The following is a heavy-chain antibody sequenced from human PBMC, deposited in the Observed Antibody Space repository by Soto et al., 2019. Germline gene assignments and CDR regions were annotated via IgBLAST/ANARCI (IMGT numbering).Heavy chain of an antibody. V-gene: IGHV4-34*01. CDR1: GGSFSGYY. CDR3: ARRGPDLGYCSSTSCPLGY. J-gene: IGHJ4*02. D-gene: IGHD2-2*01. CDR2: INHSGST. Sequence: ETLSLTCAVYGGSFSGYYWSWIRQPPGKGLEWIGEINHSGSTNYNPSLKSRVTISVDTSKNQFSLKLSSVTAADTAVYYCARRGPDLGYCSSTSCPLGYWGQGTLVTVSS.